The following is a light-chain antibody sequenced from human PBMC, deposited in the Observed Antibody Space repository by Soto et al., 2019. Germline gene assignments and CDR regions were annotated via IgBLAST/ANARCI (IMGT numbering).Light chain of an antibody. CDR3: CSYAGSRWV. CDR1: SGDVGGYNY. J-gene: IGLJ3*02. Sequence: QSALTQPRSVSGSPGQSVTISCTGTSGDVGGYNYVSWYQQHPDKAPKLMIYDVSERPSGVPDRFSGSKSGNTASLTISGLQAEDEADYYCCSYAGSRWVFGVGTQLTVL. CDR2: DVS. V-gene: IGLV2-11*01.